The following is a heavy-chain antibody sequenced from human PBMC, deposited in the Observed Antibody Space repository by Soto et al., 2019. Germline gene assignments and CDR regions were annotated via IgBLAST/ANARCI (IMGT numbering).Heavy chain of an antibody. CDR2: IWDDGRKQ. CDR3: ATDRGLAPFDN. Sequence: QVQLVESGGGVVQPGTSLRLSCTASGSTFSTYAMHWVRQAPGKGLEWVAVIWDDGRKQFYADSGKGRFTISRDNSKNMLYLQMPSLRVEDTSVYFCATDRGLAPFDNWGQGTLVTVSS. V-gene: IGHV3-33*03. J-gene: IGHJ4*01. D-gene: IGHD4-17*01. CDR1: GSTFSTYA.